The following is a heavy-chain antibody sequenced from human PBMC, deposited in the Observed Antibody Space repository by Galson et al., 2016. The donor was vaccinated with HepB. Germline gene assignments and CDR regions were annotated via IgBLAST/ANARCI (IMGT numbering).Heavy chain of an antibody. CDR2: INPYGGST. D-gene: IGHD6-19*01. CDR3: GRGMDSSGWGFDY. J-gene: IGHJ4*02. Sequence: SVKVSCKASGFPFTSYYIHWLRQAPGQELEWMGVINPYGGSTTYSRNFQGGLTMTRDTSTSTVYMELSSLKYEDTAVYYCGRGMDSSGWGFDYWGQGTLVSVSS. CDR1: GFPFTSYY. V-gene: IGHV1-46*03.